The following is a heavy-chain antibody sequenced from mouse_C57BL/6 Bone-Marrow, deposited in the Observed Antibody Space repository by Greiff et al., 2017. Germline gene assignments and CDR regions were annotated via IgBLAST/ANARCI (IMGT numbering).Heavy chain of an antibody. J-gene: IGHJ2*01. CDR1: GYTFTSYW. Sequence: VQLQQPGAELVRPGSSVKLSCKASGYTFTSYWMDWVKQRPGQGLEWIGNIYPSDSETHYNQKFKDKATLTVDKSSSTAYMQLSSLTSEDSAVYYCARRITTNDYFDYWGQGTTLTVSS. D-gene: IGHD1-1*01. CDR2: IYPSDSET. CDR3: ARRITTNDYFDY. V-gene: IGHV1-61*01.